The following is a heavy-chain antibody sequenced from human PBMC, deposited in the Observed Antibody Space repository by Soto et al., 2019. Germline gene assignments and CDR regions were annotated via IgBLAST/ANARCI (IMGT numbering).Heavy chain of an antibody. CDR2: IWYDGSNK. Sequence: GGSLRLSCAASGFTFSSYGMHWVRQAPGKGLEWVAVIWYDGSNKYYADSVKGRFTISRDNSKNTLYLQMNSLRAEDTAVYYCARAPLRFLESLHYWGQGTLVTVSS. CDR3: ARAPLRFLESLHY. D-gene: IGHD3-3*01. V-gene: IGHV3-33*01. CDR1: GFTFSSYG. J-gene: IGHJ4*02.